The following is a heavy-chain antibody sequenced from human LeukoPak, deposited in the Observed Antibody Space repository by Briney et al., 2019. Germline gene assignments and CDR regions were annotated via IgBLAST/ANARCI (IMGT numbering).Heavy chain of an antibody. CDR1: GGSINIYY. V-gene: IGHV4-59*01. CDR2: IYYSGST. J-gene: IGHJ4*02. D-gene: IGHD1-26*01. CDR3: ARGFSGSYSSIDY. Sequence: SETLSLTCTVSGGSINIYYWSWIRQPPGKGLEWIGYIYYSGSTNYNPSLKSRVTISVDTSKNQFSLKLSSVTAADTAVYYCARGFSGSYSSIDYWGQGTLVTVSS.